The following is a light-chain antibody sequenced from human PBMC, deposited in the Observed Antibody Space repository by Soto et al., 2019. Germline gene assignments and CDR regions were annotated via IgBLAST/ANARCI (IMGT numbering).Light chain of an antibody. V-gene: IGKV3-20*01. CDR2: GAS. J-gene: IGKJ1*01. Sequence: EIILTQSPDTLSLSPGERATLSCRASQPVSSNYLAWCQQRPGQAPRLLIYGASTRAAGIPDRFSGSGSGTDFTLTISRLEPEDFAVYYCQQYGSSPQTFGQGTKVDIK. CDR3: QQYGSSPQT. CDR1: QPVSSNY.